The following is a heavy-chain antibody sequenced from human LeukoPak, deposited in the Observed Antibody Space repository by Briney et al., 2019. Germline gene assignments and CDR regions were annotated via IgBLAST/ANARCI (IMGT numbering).Heavy chain of an antibody. J-gene: IGHJ4*02. V-gene: IGHV3-30*03. CDR2: ISYDGSNK. CDR3: ASSLNGVLWFGELLEPFDY. Sequence: GGSLRLSCAASGFTFSSYSMNWVRQAPGKGLEWVAVISYDGSNKYYADSVKGRFTISRDNSKNTLYLQMNSLRAEDTAVYYCASSLNGVLWFGELLEPFDYWGQGTLVTVSS. CDR1: GFTFSSYS. D-gene: IGHD3-10*01.